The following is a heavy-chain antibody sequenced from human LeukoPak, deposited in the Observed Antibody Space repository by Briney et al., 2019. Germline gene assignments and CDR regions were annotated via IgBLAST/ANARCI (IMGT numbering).Heavy chain of an antibody. CDR1: GFTFDDYG. J-gene: IGHJ1*01. CDR3: TTVEWYHSQH. CDR2: IKSKSDGGTT. D-gene: IGHD3-3*01. Sequence: GGSLRLSCAASGFTFDDYGMSWVRQAPGKGLEWVGRIKSKSDGGTTDYAAPVKGRFTVSRDDSKNTLYLQMNSLKTEDTAVYYCTTVEWYHSQHWGQGTLVTVSS. V-gene: IGHV3-15*01.